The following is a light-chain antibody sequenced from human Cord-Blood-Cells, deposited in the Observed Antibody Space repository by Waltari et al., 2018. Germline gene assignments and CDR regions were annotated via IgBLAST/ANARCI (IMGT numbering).Light chain of an antibody. V-gene: IGKV1-8*01. Sequence: AIRLTQSPSSFSASTGDRVTITCRAGQGISSYLAWYQQKPGKAPKLLIYAASTLQSRVPSRFSGSGSGTDFTLTISCLQSEDFATYYCQQYYSYPLTFGGGTKVEIK. CDR1: QGISSY. J-gene: IGKJ4*01. CDR3: QQYYSYPLT. CDR2: AAS.